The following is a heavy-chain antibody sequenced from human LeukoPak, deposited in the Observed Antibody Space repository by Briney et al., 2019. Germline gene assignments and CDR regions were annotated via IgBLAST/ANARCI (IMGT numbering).Heavy chain of an antibody. Sequence: GASVKVSCKASGYTFTSYGTSWVRQAPGQRLEWMGWISAYNGNTNYAQKLQGRVTMTTDTSTSTAYMELRSLRSDDTAVYYCARGGYCSGGSCYPEWFDPWGQGTLVTVSS. D-gene: IGHD2-15*01. CDR3: ARGGYCSGGSCYPEWFDP. V-gene: IGHV1-18*01. CDR1: GYTFTSYG. CDR2: ISAYNGNT. J-gene: IGHJ5*02.